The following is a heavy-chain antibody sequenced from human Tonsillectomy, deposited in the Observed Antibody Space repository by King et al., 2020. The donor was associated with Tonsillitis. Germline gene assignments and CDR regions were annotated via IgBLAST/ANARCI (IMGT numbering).Heavy chain of an antibody. J-gene: IGHJ6*04. V-gene: IGHV3-7*04. CDR3: ARASLYYYHYGMDG. CDR1: GFTFSSYW. CDR2: IKQDGSEK. Sequence: VQLVESGGGLVQPGGSLRLSCAASGFTFSSYWMSWVRQAPGKGLEWVANIKQDGSEKYYVDSVKGRFTISRDNAKNSLYLQMNSLRAEDTAVYDCARASLYYYHYGMDGWGEGTTVTVSS. D-gene: IGHD6-6*01.